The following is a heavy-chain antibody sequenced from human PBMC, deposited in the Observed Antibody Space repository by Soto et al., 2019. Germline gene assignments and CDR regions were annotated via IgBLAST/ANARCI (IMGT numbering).Heavy chain of an antibody. Sequence: SETLSLTCTVSGDSISNGYYYWSWIRQPPGRGLEWIGYIDSSGSTYYNPSLKSRLTMSVDMSKNQFSLRLTSVTAADTAVYYCASRYLYWGQGLLVTVSS. CDR3: ASRYLY. V-gene: IGHV4-30-4*01. D-gene: IGHD3-16*02. CDR1: GDSISNGYYY. J-gene: IGHJ4*02. CDR2: IDSSGST.